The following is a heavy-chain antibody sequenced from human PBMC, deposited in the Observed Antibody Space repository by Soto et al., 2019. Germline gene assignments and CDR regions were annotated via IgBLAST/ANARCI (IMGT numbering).Heavy chain of an antibody. CDR1: GASIISSSYY. J-gene: IGHJ5*02. CDR2: INYSGST. Sequence: SETMSLTSTVSGASIISSSYYWGWIRQPPGKGLEWSGSINYSGSTYYNPSLKSRVTISAETSKNQFYRTLRSVTAADTAVYYCARERLAVAGKGGWFDPWGQETLVTVSS. V-gene: IGHV4-39*02. D-gene: IGHD6-19*01. CDR3: ARERLAVAGKGGWFDP.